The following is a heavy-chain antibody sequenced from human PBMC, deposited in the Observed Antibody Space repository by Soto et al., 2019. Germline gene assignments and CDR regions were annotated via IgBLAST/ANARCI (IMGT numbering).Heavy chain of an antibody. D-gene: IGHD1-1*01. Sequence: GALRLSCAASGFTVSSNYMSWVRQAPGKGLEWVSAIYSGGSTHYADSVEGRFTISRDNSKNTLYLQMNSLRAEDTAVYYCARVADAYWSDYWGQGTLVTVSS. CDR3: ARVADAYWSDY. CDR1: GFTVSSNY. J-gene: IGHJ4*02. V-gene: IGHV3-66*01. CDR2: IYSGGST.